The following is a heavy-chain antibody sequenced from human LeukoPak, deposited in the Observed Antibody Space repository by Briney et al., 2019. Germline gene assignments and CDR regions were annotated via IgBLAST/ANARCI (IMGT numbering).Heavy chain of an antibody. CDR1: GFTFSSYS. CDR2: ISSSSSYI. D-gene: IGHD3-16*01. J-gene: IGHJ4*02. V-gene: IGHV3-21*01. CDR3: AKAERIMITFGESYFDY. Sequence: PGGSLRLSCAASGFTFSSYSMNWVRQAPGKGLEWVSSISSSSSYIYYADSVKGRFTISRDNAKNSLYLQMNSLRAEDTAVYYCAKAERIMITFGESYFDYWGQGTLVTVSS.